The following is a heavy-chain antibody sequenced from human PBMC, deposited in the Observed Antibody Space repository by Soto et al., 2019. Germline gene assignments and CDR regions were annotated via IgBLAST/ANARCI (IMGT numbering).Heavy chain of an antibody. CDR2: INPDSGAT. CDR3: ARGDYGTGGYPFPYFDY. CDR1: GYSFTGYY. V-gene: IGHV1-2*02. Sequence: ASVKVSCKASGYSFTGYYIHWVRQAPGQGLEWMGWINPDSGATNYAQNFQGRVTLTSDTSISTACMDLTSLTSDDTAVYYCARGDYGTGGYPFPYFDYWGQGTLVTVSS. D-gene: IGHD2-8*02. J-gene: IGHJ4*02.